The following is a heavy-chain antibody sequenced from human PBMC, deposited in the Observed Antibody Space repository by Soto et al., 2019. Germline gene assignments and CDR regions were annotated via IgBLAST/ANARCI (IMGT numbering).Heavy chain of an antibody. V-gene: IGHV4-4*02. CDR3: ARGILSGWYVFPAAPPFDGMDV. CDR1: GGSISSSNW. D-gene: IGHD6-19*01. CDR2: IYHSGST. J-gene: IGHJ6*02. Sequence: QVQLQESGPGLVKPSGTLSLTCAVSGGSISSSNWWSWVRQPPGKGLEWIGEIYHSGSTNYNPSLKSRVTISVDKSKNQFSLKLSSVTAADTAVYYCARGILSGWYVFPAAPPFDGMDVWGQGTTVTVSS.